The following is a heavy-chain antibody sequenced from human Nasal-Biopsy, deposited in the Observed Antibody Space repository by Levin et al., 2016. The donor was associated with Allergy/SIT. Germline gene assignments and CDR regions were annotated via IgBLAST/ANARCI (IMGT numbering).Heavy chain of an antibody. CDR2: IYSDETT. V-gene: IGHV3-53*01. CDR1: GFIVSGHY. D-gene: IGHD4-23*01. CDR3: ATYSRPSYGGAIYWYFNL. Sequence: GESLKISCAASGFIVSGHYMTWVRQAPGKGLEWVSVIYSDETTYYPESVKGRFTISRDHSKNTLYLQMNSLRGEDTAVYYCATYSRPSYGGAIYWYFNLWGRGTLVTVSS. J-gene: IGHJ2*01.